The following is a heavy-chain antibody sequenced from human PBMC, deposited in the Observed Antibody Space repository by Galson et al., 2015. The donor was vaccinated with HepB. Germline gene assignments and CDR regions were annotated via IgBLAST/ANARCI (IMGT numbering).Heavy chain of an antibody. J-gene: IGHJ3*02. CDR2: MNPNSGNT. CDR3: ARIRDFWSGYDAFDI. V-gene: IGHV1-8*01. Sequence: SVKVSCKASGYTFTSYDINWVRQAIGQGLEWMGWMNPNSGNTGYAQKFQGRVTMTRNTSISTAYMELSSLRSEDTAVYYCARIRDFWSGYDAFDIWGQGTMVTVSS. CDR1: GYTFTSYD. D-gene: IGHD3-3*01.